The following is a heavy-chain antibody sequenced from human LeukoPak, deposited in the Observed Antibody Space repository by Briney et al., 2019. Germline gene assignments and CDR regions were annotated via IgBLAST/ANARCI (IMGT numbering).Heavy chain of an antibody. CDR3: ARGWDRPIY. CDR1: GFTFSSYG. V-gene: IGHV3-30*19. D-gene: IGHD1-26*01. CDR2: ISYDGSNK. Sequence: PGGSLRLSCAASGFTFSSYGMHWVRQAPGKGLEWVAVISYDGSNKYYADSVKGRFTISRDNSKNTLYLQMNSLRAEDTAVYYCARGWDRPIYWGQGTLVTVSS. J-gene: IGHJ4*02.